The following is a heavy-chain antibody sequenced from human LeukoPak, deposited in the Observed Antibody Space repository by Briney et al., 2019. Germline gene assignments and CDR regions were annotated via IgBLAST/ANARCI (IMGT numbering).Heavy chain of an antibody. Sequence: PSETLSLTCTVSGGSISSYYWSWIRQPPGKGLEWIGYIYYSGSTNYNPSLKSRVTISVDTSKNQFSLKLSSVTAADTAVYYCARVGYSGYDFGNGFDYWGQGTLVTVSS. CDR3: ARVGYSGYDFGNGFDY. D-gene: IGHD5-12*01. CDR1: GGSISSYY. CDR2: IYYSGST. V-gene: IGHV4-59*01. J-gene: IGHJ4*02.